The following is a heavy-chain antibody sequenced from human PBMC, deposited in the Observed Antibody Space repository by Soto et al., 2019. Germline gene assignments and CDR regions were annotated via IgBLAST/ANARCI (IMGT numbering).Heavy chain of an antibody. CDR2: IYPGDSDT. CDR3: AREVYCSSTSCTGGWFDP. CDR1: GYSFTSYW. V-gene: IGHV5-51*01. D-gene: IGHD2-2*01. J-gene: IGHJ5*02. Sequence: GESLKISCKGSGYSFTSYWIGWVRQMPGKGLEWMGIIYPGDSDTRYSPSFQGQVTISADKSISTAYLQGSSLKASDTAMYYCAREVYCSSTSCTGGWFDPWGQGTLVTVSS.